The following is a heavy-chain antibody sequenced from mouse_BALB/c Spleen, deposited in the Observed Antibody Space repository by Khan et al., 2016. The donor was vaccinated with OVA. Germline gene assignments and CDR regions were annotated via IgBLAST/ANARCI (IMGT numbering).Heavy chain of an antibody. V-gene: IGHV2-2*02. CDR2: IWSGGKT. Sequence: QVQLKQPGPGLVQPSQSLSITCTVDGFSLTNYAVHWVRQSPGKGLEWLGVIWSGGKTDYDATFISRLRISKANSKSQVFFEMNSLQANDTDIYFSVRRRGLGRWYAMDYWSRGTSVTVSS. J-gene: IGHJ4*01. CDR1: GFSLTNYA. D-gene: IGHD4-1*01. CDR3: VRRRGLGRWYAMDY.